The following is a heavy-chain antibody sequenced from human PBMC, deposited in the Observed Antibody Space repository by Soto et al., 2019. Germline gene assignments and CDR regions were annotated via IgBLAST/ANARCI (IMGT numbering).Heavy chain of an antibody. Sequence: EVQLLESGGGLVQPGGSLRLSCAASGFTFSSYAMSWVRQAPGKGLEWVSAISGSGGSTYYAYSVKGRFTISRDTSKNTLYLQMNSLRAEDTAVYYCAKVESSMVRGVMPKDVWGQGTTVTVSS. CDR3: AKVESSMVRGVMPKDV. CDR1: GFTFSSYA. CDR2: ISGSGGST. D-gene: IGHD3-10*01. J-gene: IGHJ6*02. V-gene: IGHV3-23*01.